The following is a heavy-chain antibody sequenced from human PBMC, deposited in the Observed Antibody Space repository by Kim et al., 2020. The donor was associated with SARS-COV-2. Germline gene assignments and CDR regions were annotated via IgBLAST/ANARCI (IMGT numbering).Heavy chain of an antibody. J-gene: IGHJ4*02. CDR3: VGPPRMAPAPPWDS. D-gene: IGHD2-15*01. CDR1: GFTFSAYG. CDR2: SSGTADST. Sequence: GGSLRLSCAASGFTFSAYGLNWVRQAPGKRLEWVSSSSGTADSTDYADSVKGRFTISRDNSKNMLYLEMNSLRAADTAVHHCVGPPRMAPAPPWDSWGQG. V-gene: IGHV3-23*01.